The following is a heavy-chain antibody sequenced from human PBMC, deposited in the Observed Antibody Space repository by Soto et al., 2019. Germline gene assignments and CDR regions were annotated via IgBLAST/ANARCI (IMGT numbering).Heavy chain of an antibody. CDR1: GGSFSGYY. V-gene: IGHV4-34*01. CDR3: ARSTNHVLLWFGELLARGSAFDP. J-gene: IGHJ5*02. Sequence: SETLSLTCAVYGGSFSGYYWSWIRQPPGKGLEWIGEINHSGSTNYNPSLKSRVTISVDTSKNQFSLKLSSVTAADTAVYYCARSTNHVLLWFGELLARGSAFDPWGQGTLVTVSS. D-gene: IGHD3-10*01. CDR2: INHSGST.